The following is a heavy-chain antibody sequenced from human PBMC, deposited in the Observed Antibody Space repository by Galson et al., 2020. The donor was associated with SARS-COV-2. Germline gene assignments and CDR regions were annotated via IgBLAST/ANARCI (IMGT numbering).Heavy chain of an antibody. CDR3: AGGPLAAADTGLFY. Sequence: SETLSLTCAVYGGSFSGYYWSWIRKPPGKGMEWIGEINHSGSTNYNPSLKSRVTISVDTSKNQFSLTLSSVTAADTAVYYCAGGPLAAADTGLFYWGQGTLVTVSS. V-gene: IGHV4-34*01. D-gene: IGHD6-13*01. CDR2: INHSGST. J-gene: IGHJ4*02. CDR1: GGSFSGYY.